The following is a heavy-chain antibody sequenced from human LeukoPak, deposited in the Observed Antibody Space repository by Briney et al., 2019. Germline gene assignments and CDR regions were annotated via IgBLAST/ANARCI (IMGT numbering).Heavy chain of an antibody. CDR1: GGTFSSYA. D-gene: IGHD2-15*01. CDR3: ARSPYCSGGSCQSQRYYYYYYMDV. J-gene: IGHJ6*03. CDR2: IIPIFGTA. Sequence: ASVKVSCKASGGTFSSYAISWVRQAPGQGLEWMGGIIPIFGTANYAQKFQGRVTITADESTSTAYMELSSLRSEDTAVYYCARSPYCSGGSCQSQRYYYYYYMDVWGKGTTVTVSS. V-gene: IGHV1-69*01.